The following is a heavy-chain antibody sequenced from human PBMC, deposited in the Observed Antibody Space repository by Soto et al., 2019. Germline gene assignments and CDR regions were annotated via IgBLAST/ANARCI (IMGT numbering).Heavy chain of an antibody. D-gene: IGHD6-13*01. CDR1: GFTFSSYG. V-gene: IGHV3-30*18. J-gene: IGHJ4*02. Sequence: GGSLRLSCAASGFTFSSYGMHWVRQAPGKGLEWVAVISYDGSNKYYADSVKGRFTISRDNSKNTLYLQMNSLRAEDTAVYYCAKDPAAAGPLDYWGQGTLVTVSS. CDR3: AKDPAAAGPLDY. CDR2: ISYDGSNK.